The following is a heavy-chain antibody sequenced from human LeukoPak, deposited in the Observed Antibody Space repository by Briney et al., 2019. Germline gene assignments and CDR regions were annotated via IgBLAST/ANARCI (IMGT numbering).Heavy chain of an antibody. D-gene: IGHD3-10*01. V-gene: IGHV3-23*01. CDR2: ISGSGGGT. Sequence: GGSLRLSCAASGFMFSSYAMTWVRQAPGKGLEWVSTISGSGGGTYYADSVKGRFTISRDNSKNTLYLQMNSLRVEDTAVYYCAKDRGIISDCWGQGTLVTVSS. CDR3: AKDRGIISDC. CDR1: GFMFSSYA. J-gene: IGHJ4*02.